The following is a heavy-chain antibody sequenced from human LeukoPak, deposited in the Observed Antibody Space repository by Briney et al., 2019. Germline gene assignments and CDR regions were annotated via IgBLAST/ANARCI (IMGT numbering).Heavy chain of an antibody. D-gene: IGHD2-2*01. V-gene: IGHV3-23*01. CDR1: GFTFSSYA. CDR3: ARVGYCSSPSCHQDY. CDR2: ISGSGGST. J-gene: IGHJ4*02. Sequence: GGSLRLSCAASGFTFSSYAMSWVRQAPGNGLEWVSAISGSGGSTYYADSVKGRFTISRDNSKNTLYLQMNSLRAEDTAVYYCARVGYCSSPSCHQDYWGQGTLVTVSS.